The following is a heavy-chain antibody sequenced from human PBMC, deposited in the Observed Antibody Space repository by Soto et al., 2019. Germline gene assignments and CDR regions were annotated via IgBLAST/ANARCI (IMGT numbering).Heavy chain of an antibody. CDR2: IYHTGST. Sequence: QVQLQESGPGLVKPSGTLSLTCAVSGGSISSANWWSWVRQPPGKGLEWIGEIYHTGSTNYNPSLSRRVTISVDKAKNQFSLTVNSVTAADTAIYYCARDRKPGIDYWGQGTLVTVSS. J-gene: IGHJ4*02. CDR3: ARDRKPGIDY. CDR1: GGSISSANW. D-gene: IGHD3-10*01. V-gene: IGHV4-4*02.